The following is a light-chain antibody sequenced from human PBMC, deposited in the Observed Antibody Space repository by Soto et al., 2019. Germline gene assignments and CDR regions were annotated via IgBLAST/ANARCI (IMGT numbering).Light chain of an antibody. J-gene: IGLJ1*01. CDR2: DVS. Sequence: QSALTQPASVSGSPGQSITISCTGTSSDVGGYNAVSWYQQHPGKAPKLMIYDVSNRPSGVSDRFSGSKSGSTASLTISGLQAEDEADYYCSSYTRSSLYVFGTGTKVTV. V-gene: IGLV2-14*01. CDR3: SSYTRSSLYV. CDR1: SSDVGGYNA.